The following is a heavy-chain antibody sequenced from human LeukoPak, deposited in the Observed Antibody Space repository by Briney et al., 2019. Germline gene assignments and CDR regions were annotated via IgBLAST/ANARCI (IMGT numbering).Heavy chain of an antibody. CDR1: GGSISSGGYY. CDR3: ARDNRDLYYYYGMDV. J-gene: IGHJ6*02. V-gene: IGHV4-31*03. D-gene: IGHD1-14*01. CDR2: IYYSGST. Sequence: PSETLSLTCTVSGGSISSGGYYWSWIRQHPGKGLELIGYIYYSGSTYYNPSLKSRVTISVDTSKNQFSLKLSSVTAADTAVYYCARDNRDLYYYYGMDVWGQGTTVTVSS.